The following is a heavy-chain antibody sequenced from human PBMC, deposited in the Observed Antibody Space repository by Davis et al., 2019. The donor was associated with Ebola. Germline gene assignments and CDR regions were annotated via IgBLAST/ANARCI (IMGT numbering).Heavy chain of an antibody. CDR3: AHLAAAGTYYYYYYYMDV. CDR2: ISYDGSNK. CDR1: GFTFSSYG. D-gene: IGHD6-13*01. V-gene: IGHV3-30*03. Sequence: PGGSLRRYCAASGFTFSSYGRHWVRQAPGKGLEWVAVISYDGSNKYYADSVKGRFTMPRDNSKNTLYLQMHRLRPEDTAVYYCAHLAAAGTYYYYYYYMDVWGKGTTVTVSS. J-gene: IGHJ6*03.